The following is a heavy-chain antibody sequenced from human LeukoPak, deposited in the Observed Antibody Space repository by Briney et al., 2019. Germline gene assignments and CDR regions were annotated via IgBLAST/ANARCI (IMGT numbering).Heavy chain of an antibody. CDR2: ISWDGGST. CDR3: ATWHAYWSGTVFDY. V-gene: IGHV3-43D*03. Sequence: PGGSLRLSCAASGFTFDDYAMHWVRQAPGKGLEWVSLISWDGGSTYYADSVKGRFTISRDNSKNSLYLQMNSLRADDTALYYCATWHAYWSGTVFDYWGQGTPVTVSS. J-gene: IGHJ4*02. D-gene: IGHD3-3*01. CDR1: GFTFDDYA.